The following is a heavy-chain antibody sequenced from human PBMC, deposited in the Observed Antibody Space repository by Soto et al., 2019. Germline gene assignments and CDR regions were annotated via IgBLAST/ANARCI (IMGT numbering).Heavy chain of an antibody. CDR2: ISGSGGST. CDR1: GFPFSSYA. V-gene: IGHV3-23*01. CDR3: AKPLYDRSGYPEP. D-gene: IGHD3-22*01. J-gene: IGHJ4*02. Sequence: PGGSLRLYCAASGFPFSSYAMSWVRQAPGKGLEWVSAISGSGGSTYYADSVKGRFTISRDNSKNTLYLQMNSLRAEDTAVYYCAKPLYDRSGYPEPWGQGTLVTVSS.